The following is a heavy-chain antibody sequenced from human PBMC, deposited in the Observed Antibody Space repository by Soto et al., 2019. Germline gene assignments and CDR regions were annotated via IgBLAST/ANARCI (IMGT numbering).Heavy chain of an antibody. J-gene: IGHJ6*02. D-gene: IGHD4-17*01. Sequence: PSETLSLTCTVSGGSISSGDYYWSWIRQPPGKGLEWIGYIYYSGSTYYNPSLKSRVTISVDTSKNQFSLKLSSVTAADTAVHYCARDPYGDYVSRGGMDVWGQGTTVTVSS. CDR1: GGSISSGDYY. V-gene: IGHV4-30-4*01. CDR3: ARDPYGDYVSRGGMDV. CDR2: IYYSGST.